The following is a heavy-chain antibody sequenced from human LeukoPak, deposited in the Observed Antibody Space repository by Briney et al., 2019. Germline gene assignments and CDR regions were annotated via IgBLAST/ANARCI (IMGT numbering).Heavy chain of an antibody. J-gene: IGHJ6*02. CDR2: IYYSGST. CDR1: GGSISSYY. Sequence: PSETLSVTCTVSGGSISSYYWSWIRQPPGKGLEWIGYIYYSGSTNYNPSLKSRVTISVDTSKNQFSLKLSSVTAADTAVYYCARAGWYSPPYYYYGMDVWGQGTTVTVSS. D-gene: IGHD6-19*01. V-gene: IGHV4-59*01. CDR3: ARAGWYSPPYYYYGMDV.